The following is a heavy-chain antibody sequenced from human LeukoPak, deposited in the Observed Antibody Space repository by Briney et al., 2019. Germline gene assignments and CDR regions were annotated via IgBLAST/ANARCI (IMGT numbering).Heavy chain of an antibody. CDR3: ARHSTRPNWYSQIDY. V-gene: IGHV5-51*01. CDR2: IYPGDSDT. Sequence: GESLKISCKGSGYSFTSYWIGWVRQMPGKGLEWMGIIYPGDSDTRYSPSFQGQVTISADKSITTAYLQWSSLKASDTAIYYCARHSTRPNWYSQIDYWGQGTLVTVSS. CDR1: GYSFTSYW. J-gene: IGHJ4*02. D-gene: IGHD2-21*01.